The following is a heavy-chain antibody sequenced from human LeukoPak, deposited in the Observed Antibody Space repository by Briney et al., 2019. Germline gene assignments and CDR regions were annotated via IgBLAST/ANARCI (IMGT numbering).Heavy chain of an antibody. CDR3: ARQADYYDSSGSLDI. D-gene: IGHD3-22*01. CDR1: GYTFTSYY. Sequence: GASVKVSCKASGYTFTSYYMHWVRQAPGQGLGWMGWISAYNGNTNYAQKLQGRVTMTTDTSTSTAYMELRSLRSDDTAVYYCARQADYYDSSGSLDIWGQGTMVTVSS. J-gene: IGHJ3*02. V-gene: IGHV1-18*04. CDR2: ISAYNGNT.